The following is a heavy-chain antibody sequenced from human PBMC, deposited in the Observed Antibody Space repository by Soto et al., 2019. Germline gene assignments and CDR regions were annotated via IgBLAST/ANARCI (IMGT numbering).Heavy chain of an antibody. CDR3: AKSNVVLRLFYFDH. J-gene: IGHJ4*01. Sequence: PGGSLRLSCAASGFAFSSYAMTWVRQAPGKGLEWVSGISSTGVTTFYADSVKGRFTISRDNSKNTLYLQMHVLRAEDTAVYYCAKSNVVLRLFYFDHWGQGTPVTVSS. CDR2: ISSTGVTT. D-gene: IGHD3-22*01. CDR1: GFAFSSYA. V-gene: IGHV3-23*01.